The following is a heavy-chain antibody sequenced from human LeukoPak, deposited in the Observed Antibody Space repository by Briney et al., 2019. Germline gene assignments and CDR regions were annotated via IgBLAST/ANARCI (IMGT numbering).Heavy chain of an antibody. CDR3: ARGEACDYYYYGMAA. CDR2: IWYDGSTK. Sequence: GGSLRLSCAASGFTFSSYDMNWIRQAPGKGLEWVAVIWYDGSTKYYADSVKGRFTISRDNSKNSLYLQMNSLRAEDTAVYYCARGEACDYYYYGMAAWGKGTTVTVSS. D-gene: IGHD2-21*01. V-gene: IGHV3-33*01. CDR1: GFTFSSYD. J-gene: IGHJ6*04.